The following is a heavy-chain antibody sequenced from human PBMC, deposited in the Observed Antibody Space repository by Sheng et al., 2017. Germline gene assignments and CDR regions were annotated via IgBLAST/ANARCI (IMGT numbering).Heavy chain of an antibody. Sequence: QLQLQESGPGLVKPSETLSLTCTVSGGSISSSSYYWGWIRQPPGKGLEWIGSIYYSGSTYYNPSLKSRVTISVDTSKNQFSLKLSSVTAADTAVYYCARVPNAGGDLYYFDYWAREPWSPSPQ. V-gene: IGHV4-39*07. CDR3: ARVPNAGGDLYYFDY. J-gene: IGHJ4*02. CDR2: IYYSGST. D-gene: IGHD2-21*02. CDR1: GGSISSSSYY.